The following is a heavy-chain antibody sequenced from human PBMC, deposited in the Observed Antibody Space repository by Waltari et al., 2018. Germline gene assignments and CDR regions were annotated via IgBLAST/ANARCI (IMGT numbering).Heavy chain of an antibody. CDR3: AKEGLGGDRQFDY. CDR1: GFMFSSYS. CDR2: ISGDNTYT. D-gene: IGHD2-21*02. J-gene: IGHJ4*02. Sequence: EVQLVGSGGGLVQPGGSLRLSCVASGFMFSSYSMNWVRQAPGKGLEWVSSISGDNTYTYYSGSVKGRFTISRDNAKNSLFLQMNGLRDEDTAIYYCAKEGLGGDRQFDYWGQGTLVSVSS. V-gene: IGHV3-21*06.